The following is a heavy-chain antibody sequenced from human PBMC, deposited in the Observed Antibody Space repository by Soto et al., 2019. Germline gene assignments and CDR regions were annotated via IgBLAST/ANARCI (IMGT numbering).Heavy chain of an antibody. J-gene: IGHJ6*02. CDR2: IYHSGST. V-gene: IGHV4-30-2*01. D-gene: IGHD2-2*01. Sequence: QLQLQESGSGLVKPSQTLSLTCAVSGGSISSGAFSWSWIRQPPGKGLEWIGYIYHSGSTDYNPSVTSRVTISVDRSQNQFSLKLSCMTAADTAIYYCARGSSSGVYYYGMDVWGQGTTVTVSS. CDR1: GGSISSGAFS. CDR3: ARGSSSGVYYYGMDV.